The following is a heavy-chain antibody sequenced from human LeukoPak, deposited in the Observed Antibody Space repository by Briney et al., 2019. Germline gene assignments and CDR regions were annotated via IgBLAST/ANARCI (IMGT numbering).Heavy chain of an antibody. J-gene: IGHJ4*02. CDR3: ARDNWGWDY. V-gene: IGHV3-30*01. CDR1: GFTFNNYP. Sequence: GGSLRLPCAASGFTFNNYPMNWVRQAPGKGLEWVAVISSDGSNQYYADSVKGRFTISRDNSKSTLSLQMNSLRDEDTAVYFCARDNWGWDYWGQGTLVAVSS. CDR2: ISSDGSNQ. D-gene: IGHD7-27*01.